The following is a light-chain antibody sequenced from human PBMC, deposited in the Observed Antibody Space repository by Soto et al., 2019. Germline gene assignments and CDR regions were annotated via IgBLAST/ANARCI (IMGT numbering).Light chain of an antibody. CDR3: QGLNDYPIT. Sequence: DIQLTQSPSFLSASVGDRVTITCRASQGISSYLAWYQQKPGEAPKFLIYAASTLRGGVPSRFSGSGSGREFALVVSCLQPEDFATYYCQGLNDYPITFGQGTRLEMK. V-gene: IGKV1-9*01. CDR2: AAS. CDR1: QGISSY. J-gene: IGKJ5*01.